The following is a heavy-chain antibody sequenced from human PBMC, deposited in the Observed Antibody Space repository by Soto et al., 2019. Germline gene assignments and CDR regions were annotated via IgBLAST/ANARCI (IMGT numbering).Heavy chain of an antibody. CDR2: IYPGDSDT. CDR3: ARPRGYCSGGSCPLDY. CDR1: GYSVTSYW. D-gene: IGHD2-15*01. J-gene: IGHJ4*02. Sequence: PGESLKISCKGSGYSVTSYWIGWVRQMPGKGLEWMGIIYPGDSDTRYSPSFQGQVTTSADKSISTAYLQWSSLKASDTAMYYCARPRGYCSGGSCPLDYWGQGTLVTVSS. V-gene: IGHV5-51*01.